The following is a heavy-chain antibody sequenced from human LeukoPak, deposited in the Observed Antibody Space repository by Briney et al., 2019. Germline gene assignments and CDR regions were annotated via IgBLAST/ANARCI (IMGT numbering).Heavy chain of an antibody. J-gene: IGHJ6*02. CDR1: GFTVSSDY. CDR3: ARDPGLPNGMSV. V-gene: IGHV3-66*02. D-gene: IGHD3-10*01. Sequence: PGGSLRLSCAASGFTVSSDYMSWVRQAPGKGLEWVSVIYGGGETYYADSVKGRFTISRDNSKNTLYLQMNSLRPEDTAVYYCARDPGLPNGMSVWGQGTTVTVSS. CDR2: IYGGGET.